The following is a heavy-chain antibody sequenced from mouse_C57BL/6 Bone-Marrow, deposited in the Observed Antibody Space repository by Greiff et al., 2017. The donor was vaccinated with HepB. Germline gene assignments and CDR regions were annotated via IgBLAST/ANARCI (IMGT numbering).Heavy chain of an antibody. J-gene: IGHJ2*01. CDR2: IDPSDSYT. Sequence: QVQLKQPGAELVKPGASVKLSCKASGYTFTSYWMQWVKQRPGQGLEWIGEIDPSDSYTNYNQKFKGKATLTVDTSSSTAYMQLSSLTSEDSAVYYCARHRRYFDYWGQGTTLTVSS. CDR1: GYTFTSYW. CDR3: ARHRRYFDY. V-gene: IGHV1-50*01.